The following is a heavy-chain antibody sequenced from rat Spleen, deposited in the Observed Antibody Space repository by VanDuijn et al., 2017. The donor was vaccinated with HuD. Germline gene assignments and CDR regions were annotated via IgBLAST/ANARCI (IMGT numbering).Heavy chain of an antibody. D-gene: IGHD1-1*01. CDR1: GFSLSSYG. CDR3: ARSEGVHYYLPFIY. V-gene: IGHV3-3*01. Sequence: GQLKESGPGLVQPSQTLSLTCTVSGFSLSSYGVIWVRQPPGNKLEWMGYINSAGNTNYNPSLKSRISISRDTSKNQFFLQVNSLSTEDKATYYCARSEGVHYYLPFIYWGQGTLVTVSS. J-gene: IGHJ3*01. CDR2: INSAGNT.